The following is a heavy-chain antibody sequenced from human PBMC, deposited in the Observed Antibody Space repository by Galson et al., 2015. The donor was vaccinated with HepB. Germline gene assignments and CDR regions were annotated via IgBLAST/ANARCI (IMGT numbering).Heavy chain of an antibody. Sequence: SLRLSCAASGFTFSSYAMNWVRQAPGKGLEWVSTIRNNGGTTYYADSVKGRFTISRNNPKNTLYLQMNSLRVDDTAVYYCAKDKSINSCYDSWGQGTLVTVSS. V-gene: IGHV3-23*01. J-gene: IGHJ5*01. CDR2: IRNNGGTT. D-gene: IGHD2-15*01. CDR3: AKDKSINSCYDS. CDR1: GFTFSSYA.